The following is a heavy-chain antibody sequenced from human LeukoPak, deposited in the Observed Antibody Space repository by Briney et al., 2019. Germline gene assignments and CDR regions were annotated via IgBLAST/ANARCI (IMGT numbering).Heavy chain of an antibody. CDR2: IYYSGST. V-gene: IGHV4-61*01. J-gene: IGHJ4*02. CDR3: ARDGGSGTLTY. Sequence: PSETLSLTCTVSGGSISSSSYYWGWIRQPPGKGLEWIGYIYYSGSTNYNPSLKSRVTISVDTSKNHVSLKLSSVTAADTAVYYCARDGGSGTLTYWGQGTLVTVSS. CDR1: GGSISSSSYY. D-gene: IGHD1-1*01.